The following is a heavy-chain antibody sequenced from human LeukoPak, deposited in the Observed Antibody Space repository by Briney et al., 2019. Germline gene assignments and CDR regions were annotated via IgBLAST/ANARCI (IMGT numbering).Heavy chain of an antibody. Sequence: GGSLRLSCAASGFTFSSYAMHWVRQAPGKGLEYVSAISSNGGSTYYANSVKGRFAISRDNSKNTLYLQMGSLRAEDMAVYYCARGYCTNGVCYPFFDYWGQGTLVTVSS. CDR1: GFTFSSYA. CDR2: ISSNGGST. D-gene: IGHD2-8*01. J-gene: IGHJ4*02. V-gene: IGHV3-64*01. CDR3: ARGYCTNGVCYPFFDY.